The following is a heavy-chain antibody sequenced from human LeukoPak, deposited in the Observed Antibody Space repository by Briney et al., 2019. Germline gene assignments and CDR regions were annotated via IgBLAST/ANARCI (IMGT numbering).Heavy chain of an antibody. CDR2: IYSGGST. V-gene: IGHV3-53*05. CDR1: GFTVSSNY. CDR3: ARELSYYGMDV. D-gene: IGHD2-8*01. Sequence: GGSLRLSCAASGFTVSSNYMSWVRQAPGKGLEWVSVIYSGGSTYYADSVKGRFTISRDNSKNTLYLQMNSLRAEDTAVYYCARELSYYGMDVWGQGTTVTVSS. J-gene: IGHJ6*02.